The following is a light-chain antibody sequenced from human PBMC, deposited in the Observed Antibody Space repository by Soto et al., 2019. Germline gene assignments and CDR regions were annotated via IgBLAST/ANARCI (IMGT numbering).Light chain of an antibody. J-gene: IGKJ2*01. CDR1: QSISGF. V-gene: IGKV1-39*01. Sequence: DRVTITCRASQSISGFLNWFQQKPGKAPDLLIYTASSLQSGVPSRFSGSGSGTDFTLTISSLQPEDFATYYCQQIYNTPYTFGQGTKLEIK. CDR3: QQIYNTPYT. CDR2: TAS.